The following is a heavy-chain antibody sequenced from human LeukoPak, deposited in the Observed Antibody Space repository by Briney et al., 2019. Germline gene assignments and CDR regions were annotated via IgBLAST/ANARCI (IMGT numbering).Heavy chain of an antibody. CDR1: GFTFSSYW. J-gene: IGHJ4*02. Sequence: GGSLRLSCAASGFTFSSYWMIWVRQAPGKGLVYVSHMNTDGSATNYVDSVKGRFAISRDNAKHPLYLQMDSLRAEDTAVYYCGRDNTGSVDYWGQGTLVTVSS. CDR2: MNTDGSAT. CDR3: GRDNTGSVDY. V-gene: IGHV3-74*01. D-gene: IGHD3-10*01.